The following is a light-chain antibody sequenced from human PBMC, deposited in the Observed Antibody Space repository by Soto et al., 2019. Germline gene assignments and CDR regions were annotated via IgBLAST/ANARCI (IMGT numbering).Light chain of an antibody. CDR1: SSNIGTNY. J-gene: IGLJ3*02. CDR2: RSN. Sequence: QSVLTQPPSASGTPGQRVTISCSGSSSNIGTNYVYWYQQFPGTAPKLLIHRSNQRPSGVPDRFSGSKSGTSASLAISGLRSEDEADYCCAAWDDSLSGWLFGGGTQLTVL. CDR3: AAWDDSLSGWL. V-gene: IGLV1-47*01.